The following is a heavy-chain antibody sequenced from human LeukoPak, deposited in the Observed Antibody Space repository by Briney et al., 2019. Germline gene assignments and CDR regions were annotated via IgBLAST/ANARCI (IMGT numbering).Heavy chain of an antibody. Sequence: ASVKVSCKASGYTFTSYGISWLRQAPGQGLEWMGWISAYNGNTNYAQKLQGRVTMTTDTSTSTAYMELRSLRSDDTAVYYCARTHSGFDYWYFDYWGQGTLVTVSS. J-gene: IGHJ4*02. CDR2: ISAYNGNT. CDR3: ARTHSGFDYWYFDY. V-gene: IGHV1-18*01. D-gene: IGHD5-12*01. CDR1: GYTFTSYG.